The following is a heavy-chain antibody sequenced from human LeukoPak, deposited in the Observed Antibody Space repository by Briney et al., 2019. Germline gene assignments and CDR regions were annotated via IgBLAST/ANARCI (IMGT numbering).Heavy chain of an antibody. CDR2: IGTSSSYI. CDR1: GFTFSSYG. Sequence: GGSLRLSCAASGFTFSSYGMNWVRQAPGKGLEWVSSIGTSSSYIYYTDSVKGRFTISRDNAKNSLYLQMNSLRAEDTAIYICAKLSDGSGLPYYFDSWGQGTLVTVS. CDR3: AKLSDGSGLPYYFDS. J-gene: IGHJ4*02. D-gene: IGHD3-10*01. V-gene: IGHV3-21*04.